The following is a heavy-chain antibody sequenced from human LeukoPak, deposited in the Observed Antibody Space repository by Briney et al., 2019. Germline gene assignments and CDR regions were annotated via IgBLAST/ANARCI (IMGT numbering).Heavy chain of an antibody. J-gene: IGHJ4*02. CDR2: VIPIFGTA. V-gene: IGHV1-69*13. D-gene: IGHD2-2*02. CDR1: GGTFSSYA. Sequence: ASVKVSCKASGGTFSSYAISWVRQAPGQGLEWMGGVIPIFGTANYAQKFQGRVTITADESTSTAYMELSSLRSEDTAVYYCARVYCSSTSCYINYFDYWGQGTLVTVSS. CDR3: ARVYCSSTSCYINYFDY.